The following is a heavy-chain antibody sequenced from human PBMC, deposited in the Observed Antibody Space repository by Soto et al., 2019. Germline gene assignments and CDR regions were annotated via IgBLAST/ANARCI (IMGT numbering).Heavy chain of an antibody. CDR1: GDSVSSNSAA. CDR2: TYYRSKWYN. D-gene: IGHD3-22*01. J-gene: IGHJ4*02. V-gene: IGHV6-1*01. CDR3: ARDREYTYYDSSGYYFDY. Sequence: KQSQTLSLTCAISGDSVSSNSAAWNWIRQSPSRGLEWLGRTYYRSKWYNDYAVSVKSRITINPDTSKNQFSLQLNSVTPEDTAVYYCARDREYTYYDSSGYYFDYWGQGTLVTVSS.